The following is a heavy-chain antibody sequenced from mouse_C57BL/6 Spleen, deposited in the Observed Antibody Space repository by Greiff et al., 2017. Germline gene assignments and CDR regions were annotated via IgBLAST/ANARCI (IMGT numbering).Heavy chain of an antibody. J-gene: IGHJ3*01. CDR3: TTGGYGSSYGWCAY. V-gene: IGHV14-4*01. CDR2: IDPENGDT. D-gene: IGHD1-1*01. CDR1: GFNIKDDY. Sequence: VQLQQSGAELVRPGASVKLSCTASGFNIKDDYMHWVKQRPEQGLEWIGWIDPENGDTEYASKFQGKATITADTSSNTAYLQLSSLTSEDTAVYYCTTGGYGSSYGWCAYWGQGTLVTVSA.